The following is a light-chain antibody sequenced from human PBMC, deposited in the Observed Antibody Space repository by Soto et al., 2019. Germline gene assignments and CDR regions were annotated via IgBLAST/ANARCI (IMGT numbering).Light chain of an antibody. Sequence: QSALTQPASVSGSPGQSITISCTGTSSDVGAYNFVSWYQQHPGKAPKLMIYDVSKRPSGVSNRFSGSKSGNTASLTFSGLQAEDVADYYCSSYTRSGTLVFGGGTKLTVL. V-gene: IGLV2-14*01. CDR3: SSYTRSGTLV. J-gene: IGLJ2*01. CDR1: SSDVGAYNF. CDR2: DVS.